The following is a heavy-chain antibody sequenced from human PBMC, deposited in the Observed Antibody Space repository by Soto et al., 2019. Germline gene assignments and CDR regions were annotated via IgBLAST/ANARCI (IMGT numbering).Heavy chain of an antibody. V-gene: IGHV3-21*01. CDR1: GFTFSSYS. Sequence: GGSLRLSCAASGFTFSSYSMNWVRQAPGKGLEWVSSISSSSSYIYYADSVKGRFTISRDNAKNSLYLQMNSLRAEDTAVYYCARSFWSGFRYNWFDPWGQGTLVTVSS. J-gene: IGHJ5*02. CDR3: ARSFWSGFRYNWFDP. D-gene: IGHD3-3*01. CDR2: ISSSSSYI.